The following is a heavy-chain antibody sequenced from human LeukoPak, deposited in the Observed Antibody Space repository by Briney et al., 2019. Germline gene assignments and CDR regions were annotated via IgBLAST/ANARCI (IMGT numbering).Heavy chain of an antibody. V-gene: IGHV4-59*08. D-gene: IGHD3-16*02. J-gene: IGHJ3*02. CDR2: IYYSGST. Sequence: SETLSLTCTVSGGPISSYYWSWIRQPPGKGLEWIGYIYYSGSTNYNPSLKSRVTISVDTSKNQFSLKLSSVTAADTAVYYCARHEIQANYDYVWGSYRSSAFDIWGQGTMVTVSS. CDR1: GGPISSYY. CDR3: ARHEIQANYDYVWGSYRSSAFDI.